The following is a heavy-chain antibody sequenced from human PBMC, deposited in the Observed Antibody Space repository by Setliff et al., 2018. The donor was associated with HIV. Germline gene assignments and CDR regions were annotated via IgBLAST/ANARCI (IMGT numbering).Heavy chain of an antibody. CDR2: IYYSGST. CDR1: GDSISSHY. D-gene: IGHD3-3*01. J-gene: IGHJ4*02. Sequence: PSETLSLTCTVSGDSISSHYWNWIRQPPGKALEWIGYIYYSGSTNYNPSFKSRVTISVDRSKSQFSLKLSSVTAADTAIYYRTRGPEGVAGGDYWGQGILVTVSS. V-gene: IGHV4-59*11. CDR3: TRGPEGVAGGDY.